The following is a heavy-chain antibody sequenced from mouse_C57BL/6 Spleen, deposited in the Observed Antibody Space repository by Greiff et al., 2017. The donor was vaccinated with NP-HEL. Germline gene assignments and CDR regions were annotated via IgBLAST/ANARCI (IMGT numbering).Heavy chain of an antibody. CDR1: GYTFTSYW. V-gene: IGHV1-52*01. D-gene: IGHD2-1*01. CDR3: ARGEIYYGNPFAY. CDR2: IDPSDRET. Sequence: VQLQQPGAELVRPGSSVKLSCKASGYTFTSYWMHWVKQRPIQGLEWIGNIDPSDRETHYNQKFKDKATLTVDKSSSTAYMQLSSLTSEDSAVYYCARGEIYYGNPFAYWGQGTLVTVSA. J-gene: IGHJ3*01.